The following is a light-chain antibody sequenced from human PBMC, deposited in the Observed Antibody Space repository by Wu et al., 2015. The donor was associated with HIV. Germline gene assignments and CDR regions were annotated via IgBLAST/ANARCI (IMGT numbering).Light chain of an antibody. V-gene: IGKV3-11*01. CDR3: QQRSNWPSLT. CDR1: QSVSTF. CDR2: DAS. J-gene: IGKJ4*01. Sequence: EIVLTQSPATLSLSPGDRATLYCRASQSVSTFLAWYQQKPGQAPRLLIFDASNRTTGIPARFSGSGSGTDFTLTISSLGPEDFALYYCQQRSNWPSLTFGGGTKVEIK.